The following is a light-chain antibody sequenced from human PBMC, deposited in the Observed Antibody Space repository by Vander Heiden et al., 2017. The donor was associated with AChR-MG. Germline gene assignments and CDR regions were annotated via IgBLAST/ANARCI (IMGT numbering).Light chain of an antibody. CDR1: QSINTY. CDR2: DAS. J-gene: IGKJ4*01. Sequence: EIVLTQSPATLSLSPGDRATLSCRASQSINTYLAWYQQKPGQAPRLLIYDASNRATGIPARFSGSGSGTDFTLTTSSLEPEDFAVYYCQQRSNWPLTFGGGTKVEI. V-gene: IGKV3-11*01. CDR3: QQRSNWPLT.